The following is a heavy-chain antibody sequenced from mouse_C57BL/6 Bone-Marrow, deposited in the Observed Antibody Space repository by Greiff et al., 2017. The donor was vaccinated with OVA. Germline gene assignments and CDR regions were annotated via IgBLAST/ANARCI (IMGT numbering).Heavy chain of an antibody. CDR1: GYTFTSYG. CDR3: ARDRNWGFDY. CDR2: IYPRSGNT. Sequence: LVESGAELARPGASVKLSCKASGYTFTSYGISWVKQRTGQGLEWIGEIYPRSGNTYYNEKFKGKATLTADKSSSTAYMELRSLTSEDSAVYFWARDRNWGFDYWGRGTTLTVSS. V-gene: IGHV1-81*01. D-gene: IGHD4-1*01. J-gene: IGHJ2*01.